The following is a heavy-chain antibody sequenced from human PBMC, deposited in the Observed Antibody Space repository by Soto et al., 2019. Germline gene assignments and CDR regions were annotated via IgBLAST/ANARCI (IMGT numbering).Heavy chain of an antibody. CDR3: ARDRYCSSTGCYTPYNWLDP. CDR1: GYTFTSYG. D-gene: IGHD2-2*02. Sequence: ASVKVSCKASGYTFTSYGISWVRQAPGQGLEWMGWISAYNGNTNYAQKLQGRVTMTTDTSTSTAYMELRSLRSDDTAVYYCARDRYCSSTGCYTPYNWLDPWGQGTLVTVSS. J-gene: IGHJ5*02. CDR2: ISAYNGNT. V-gene: IGHV1-18*01.